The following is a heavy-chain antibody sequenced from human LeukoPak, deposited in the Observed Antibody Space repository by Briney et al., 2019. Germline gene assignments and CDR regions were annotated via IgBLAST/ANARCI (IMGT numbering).Heavy chain of an antibody. CDR3: ARSVDGDYDL. J-gene: IGHJ5*02. D-gene: IGHD4-17*01. Sequence: SETLSLTCTVSGGSISSYYWSWIRQPPGKGLEWIGYIYYSGSTNYNPSLKSRVTISVDTSKNQFFLKLSSVTAADTAVYYCARSVDGDYDLWGQGTLVTVSS. CDR1: GGSISSYY. V-gene: IGHV4-59*01. CDR2: IYYSGST.